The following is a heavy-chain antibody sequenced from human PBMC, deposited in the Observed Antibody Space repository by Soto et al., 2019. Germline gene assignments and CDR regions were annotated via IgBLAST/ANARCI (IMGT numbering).Heavy chain of an antibody. Sequence: PGGSLRLSCAASGFTFTDYAMSWVRQAPGKGLEWLSAISGGSSSTYYADSIKGRFTISRDNSKNTLYLQMDTLRAEDTALYYYAKGSGGFRPYYFDYWGQGTPVTVSS. D-gene: IGHD2-15*01. CDR2: ISGGSSST. CDR3: AKGSGGFRPYYFDY. J-gene: IGHJ4*02. V-gene: IGHV3-23*01. CDR1: GFTFTDYA.